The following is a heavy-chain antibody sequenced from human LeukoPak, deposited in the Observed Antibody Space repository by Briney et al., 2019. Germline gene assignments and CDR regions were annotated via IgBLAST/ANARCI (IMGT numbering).Heavy chain of an antibody. Sequence: PSETLSLTCTVSGTSISNYYWSWIRQPSGKGLEWIGYIYNSGSTNYNPSLKSRVTMSVDTSKNQFSLKLTSVTPADTAVYYCASGRDQLTYLQYWGQGTLATVSS. V-gene: IGHV4-59*01. J-gene: IGHJ1*01. CDR2: IYNSGST. CDR3: ASGRDQLTYLQY. D-gene: IGHD4/OR15-4a*01. CDR1: GTSISNYY.